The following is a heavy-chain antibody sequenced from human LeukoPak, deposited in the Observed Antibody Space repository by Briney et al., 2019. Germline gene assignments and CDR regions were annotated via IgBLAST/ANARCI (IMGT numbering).Heavy chain of an antibody. CDR1: GGSISSSSYY. CDR3: ASTRDGYNYFSYYYYMDV. J-gene: IGHJ6*03. CDR2: IYYSGST. Sequence: PSETLSLTCTVSGGSISSSSYYWGWIRQPPGKGLEWIGSIYYSGSTYYNPSLKSRVTISVDTSKNQFSLKLSSVTAADTAVYYCASTRDGYNYFSYYYYMDVWGKGTTVTVSS. V-gene: IGHV4-39*07. D-gene: IGHD5-24*01.